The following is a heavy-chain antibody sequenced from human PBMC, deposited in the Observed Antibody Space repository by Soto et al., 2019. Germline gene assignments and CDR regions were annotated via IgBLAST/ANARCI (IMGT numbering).Heavy chain of an antibody. J-gene: IGHJ5*02. CDR1: GGSISGSSFY. V-gene: IGHV4-31*11. CDR2: IYYSGST. CDR3: ARDYSGWFDP. D-gene: IGHD2-15*01. Sequence: PSETLSLTGAVSGGSISGSSFYWGWIRQPPEKGLEWIGYIYYSGSTYYNPSLKSRVTISVDTSKNQFSLKLSSVTAADTAVYYCARDYSGWFDPWGREPWSPSPQ.